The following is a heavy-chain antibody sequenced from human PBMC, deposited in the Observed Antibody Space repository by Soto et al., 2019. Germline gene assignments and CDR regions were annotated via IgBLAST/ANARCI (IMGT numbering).Heavy chain of an antibody. J-gene: IGHJ4*02. CDR1: GGSISSYY. D-gene: IGHD1-26*01. V-gene: IGHV4-59*08. Sequence: SETLSLTCTVSGGSISSYYWSWIRQPPGKGLEWIGYIYYSGTTTNYNPSLKSRVTLSVDTSKNQFSLKLSSVTAADTAVYYCAGRGGSYAVPHFDYGGQGTRVPVSS. CDR2: IYYSGTTT. CDR3: AGRGGSYAVPHFDY.